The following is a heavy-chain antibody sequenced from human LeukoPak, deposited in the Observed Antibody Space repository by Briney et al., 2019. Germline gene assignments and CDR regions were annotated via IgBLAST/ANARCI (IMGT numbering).Heavy chain of an antibody. CDR3: ARDPSNSVGSRIYFDY. CDR2: ISAYDGIT. D-gene: IGHD2-15*01. Sequence: ASVKVSCKASGYTFTGYYMHWVRQAPGQGLEWMGWISAYDGITKYAQNLQGRVTMTTDTSTTTAYMELRSLRSDDTAVYFCARDPSNSVGSRIYFDYWGQGTLITVSS. V-gene: IGHV1-18*04. CDR1: GYTFTGYY. J-gene: IGHJ4*02.